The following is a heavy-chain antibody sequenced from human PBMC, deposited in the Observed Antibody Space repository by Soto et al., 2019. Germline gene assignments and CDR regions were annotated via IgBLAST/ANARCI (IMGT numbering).Heavy chain of an antibody. CDR1: GFTFSDYY. J-gene: IGHJ6*03. Sequence: QVQLVESGGGLVKPGGSLRLSCAASGFTFSDYYMSWIRQAPGKGLEWVSYISSSGSTIYYADSVKGRFTISRDNANNSLYLQMNSLRAEDTAVYYCAREACSSTSCYAVNYYYYYMDVWGKGTTVTVSS. D-gene: IGHD2-2*01. CDR2: ISSSGSTI. V-gene: IGHV3-11*01. CDR3: AREACSSTSCYAVNYYYYYMDV.